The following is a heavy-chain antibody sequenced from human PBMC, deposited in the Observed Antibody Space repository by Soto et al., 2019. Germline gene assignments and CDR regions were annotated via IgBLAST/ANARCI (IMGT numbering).Heavy chain of an antibody. J-gene: IGHJ4*02. CDR2: INPSGGST. CDR1: GYTFTIYY. Sequence: ASVKVSCKASGYTFTIYYMHWVRQAPGQGLEWMGIINPSGGSTSYTQKFQGRITMTRHTSTSTVYMELSSLRSEDTAVYYCARNVGSGYDLGIDYWGQGTLVTVSS. D-gene: IGHD5-12*01. CDR3: ARNVGSGYDLGIDY. V-gene: IGHV1-46*01.